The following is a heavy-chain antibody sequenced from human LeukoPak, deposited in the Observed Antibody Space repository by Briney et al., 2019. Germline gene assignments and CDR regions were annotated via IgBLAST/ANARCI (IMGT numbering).Heavy chain of an antibody. Sequence: GGSLRLSCAASGFTVSSNYMSWVRQAPGKGLEWVSVIYSGGSTYYADSVKGRFTISRDNSKNTLYLQMNSLRAEDTAVYYCARATSYYDQGYWGQGTLVTVSS. CDR2: IYSGGST. CDR1: GFTVSSNY. CDR3: ARATSYYDQGY. V-gene: IGHV3-66*01. D-gene: IGHD3-22*01. J-gene: IGHJ4*02.